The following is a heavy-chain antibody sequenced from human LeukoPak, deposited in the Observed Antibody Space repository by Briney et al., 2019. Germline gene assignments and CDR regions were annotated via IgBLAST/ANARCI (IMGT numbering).Heavy chain of an antibody. CDR2: IYHSGST. CDR1: GASFSSSNW. CDR3: ARAPIVVELNAFDI. D-gene: IGHD2-21*01. Sequence: SGTLSLTCAVSGASFSSSNWWSWVRQPPGKGLEWIGEIYHSGSTNYNPSLKSRVTISVDKSKNQFSLKLSSVTAADTAVYYCARAPIVVELNAFDIWGQGTMVTVSS. V-gene: IGHV4-4*02. J-gene: IGHJ3*02.